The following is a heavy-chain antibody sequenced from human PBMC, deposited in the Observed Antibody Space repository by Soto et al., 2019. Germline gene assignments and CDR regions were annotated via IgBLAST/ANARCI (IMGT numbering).Heavy chain of an antibody. CDR2: IYYSGST. CDR1: GASISSGGYY. J-gene: IGHJ4*02. CDR3: ARGGARIAMAGSILYFEY. D-gene: IGHD6-19*01. V-gene: IGHV4-31*03. Sequence: QVQLQESGPGLVKPSQTLSLTCTVSGASISSGGYYWSWIRQHPGKGLEWIGYIYYSGSTYYNPSLNSRVTISVDTSKNQCSLTLSSVTAADTAVYYCARGGARIAMAGSILYFEYWGQGTLVTVSS.